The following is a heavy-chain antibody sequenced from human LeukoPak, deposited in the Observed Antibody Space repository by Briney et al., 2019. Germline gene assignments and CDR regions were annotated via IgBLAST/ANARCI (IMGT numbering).Heavy chain of an antibody. CDR3: ANGGWFDP. V-gene: IGHV3-43*02. Sequence: QSGGSLRLSCAASGFTFDDYAMHWVRQAPGKGLEWVSLISGDGGSTYYADPVKGRFTISRDNSKNSLYLQMNSLRTEDTALYYCANGGWFDPWGQGTLVTVSS. CDR2: ISGDGGST. D-gene: IGHD4-23*01. CDR1: GFTFDDYA. J-gene: IGHJ5*02.